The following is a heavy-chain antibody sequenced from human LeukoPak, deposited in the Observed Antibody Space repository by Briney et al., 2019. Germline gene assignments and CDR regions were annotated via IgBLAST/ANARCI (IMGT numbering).Heavy chain of an antibody. Sequence: GGSLRLSCAASGFNFSAYYMSWIRQAPGKGLEWVSYISSGGTTIYYADSVKGRFTISRDNAKNSLYLQVNSLRAEDTAVYYCARLTWGQFDYWGRGTLVTVSS. D-gene: IGHD7-27*01. CDR3: ARLTWGQFDY. CDR1: GFNFSAYY. J-gene: IGHJ4*02. V-gene: IGHV3-11*01. CDR2: ISSGGTTI.